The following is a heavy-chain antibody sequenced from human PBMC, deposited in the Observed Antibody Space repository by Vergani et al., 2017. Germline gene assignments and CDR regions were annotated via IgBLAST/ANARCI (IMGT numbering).Heavy chain of an antibody. CDR3: AKDPRLKEDYYYYYMDV. CDR2: IIPILGIA. Sequence: QVQLVQSGAEVKKPGSSVKVSCKASGGTFSSYTISWVRQAPGQGLEWMGRIIPILGIANYAQKFQGRVTITADTSTSTAYMELSSLRSEDTAVYYCAKDPRLKEDYYYYYMDVWGKGTTVTVSS. J-gene: IGHJ6*03. CDR1: GGTFSSYT. V-gene: IGHV1-69*08.